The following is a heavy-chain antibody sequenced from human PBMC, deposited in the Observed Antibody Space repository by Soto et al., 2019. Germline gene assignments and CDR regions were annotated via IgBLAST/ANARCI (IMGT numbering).Heavy chain of an antibody. CDR2: IKQDGSEK. V-gene: IGHV3-7*01. CDR3: ARVLPYYFDY. Sequence: QPGGSLRLSCAASGFTFSGYWMSWVRQAPGKGLEWVANIKQDGSEKYYVDSVKGRFTISRDNAKNSLYLQMNSLRAEDTAVYYCARVLPYYFDYWGQGTLVTVSS. J-gene: IGHJ4*02. CDR1: GFTFSGYW.